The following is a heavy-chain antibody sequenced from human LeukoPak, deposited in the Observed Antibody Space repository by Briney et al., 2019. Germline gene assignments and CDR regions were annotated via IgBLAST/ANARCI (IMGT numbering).Heavy chain of an antibody. CDR1: GFTVCSNY. Sequence: GGSLRLSCAASGFTVCSNYMSWVRQAPGKGLEGVSVIYSGGSTYYADSVKGRFTISRDNSKSTLYLQMNSLRAEDTAVYYCARVSVVPAAFDYWGQGTLVTVSS. V-gene: IGHV3-66*02. CDR3: ARVSVVPAAFDY. D-gene: IGHD2-2*01. CDR2: IYSGGST. J-gene: IGHJ4*02.